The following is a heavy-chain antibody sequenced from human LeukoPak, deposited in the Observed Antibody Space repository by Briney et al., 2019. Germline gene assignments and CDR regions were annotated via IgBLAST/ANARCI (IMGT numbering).Heavy chain of an antibody. CDR1: GGPFSGYY. J-gene: IGHJ1*01. CDR3: ARGVGGYYYGSGSFSAYFQH. CDR2: INHSGST. Sequence: SETLSLTCAVYGGPFSGYYWSWIRQPPGKGLEWIGEINHSGSTNYNPSLKSRVTISVDTSKNQFSLKLSSVTAADTAVYYCARGVGGYYYGSGSFSAYFQHWGQGTLVTVSS. V-gene: IGHV4-34*01. D-gene: IGHD3-10*01.